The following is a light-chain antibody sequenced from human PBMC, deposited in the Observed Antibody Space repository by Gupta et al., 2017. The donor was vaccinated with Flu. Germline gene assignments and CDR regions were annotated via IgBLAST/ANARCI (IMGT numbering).Light chain of an antibody. J-gene: IGKJ2*01. CDR1: QNIGAF. V-gene: IGKV3-11*01. CDR3: QQRYSWYT. CDR2: DSS. Sequence: EIVLTQSPVTLSLSPGERATLSCRASQNIGAFLAWYQQKPGQPPRLVIYDSSYRFTGVPARFSGSGSGTDFTLTSSGRETEDFALYYGQQRYSWYTYGQGTKLEV.